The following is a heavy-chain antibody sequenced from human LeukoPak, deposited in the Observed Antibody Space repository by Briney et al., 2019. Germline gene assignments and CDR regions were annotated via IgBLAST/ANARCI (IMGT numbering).Heavy chain of an antibody. V-gene: IGHV4-34*01. CDR1: GGSFSGYY. CDR2: INHSGST. CDR3: ARLGGAWYFRGFDY. J-gene: IGHJ4*02. D-gene: IGHD1-26*01. Sequence: PSETLSLTCAVYGGSFSGYYWSWIRQPPGKGLEWIGEINHSGSTNYNPSLKSRVTISVDTSKKQFSLKLSSVTAADTAVYYCARLGGAWYFRGFDYWGQGTLVTVSS.